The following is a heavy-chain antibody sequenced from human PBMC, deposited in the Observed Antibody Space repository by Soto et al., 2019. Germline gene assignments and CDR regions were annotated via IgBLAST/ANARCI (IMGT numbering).Heavy chain of an antibody. Sequence: QVQLVQSGAEVKKPGASVKVSCKASGYTFTSYAMHWVRQAPGQRLEWMGWINAGNGNTKYSQKFQGRVTITRDTSASTAYMELSSLRSEDTAVYYCARLGGSGSYETPLDYWGQGTLVTVSS. CDR1: GYTFTSYA. J-gene: IGHJ4*02. D-gene: IGHD3-10*01. CDR3: ARLGGSGSYETPLDY. V-gene: IGHV1-3*01. CDR2: INAGNGNT.